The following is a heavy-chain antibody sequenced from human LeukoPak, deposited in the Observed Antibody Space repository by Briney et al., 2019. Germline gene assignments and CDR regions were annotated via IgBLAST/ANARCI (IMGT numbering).Heavy chain of an antibody. CDR2: IIPILGIA. J-gene: IGHJ1*01. D-gene: IGHD3-16*02. Sequence: SVNVSCKASGGTFSSYAISGVRQAPGQGLEWVGRIIPILGIANYAQRFQGRVTITADKPTSTAYMELSSLRSEDTAVYYCARDRGLRLGELSSPSEYFQHWGQGTLVTVSS. CDR3: ARDRGLRLGELSSPSEYFQH. CDR1: GGTFSSYA. V-gene: IGHV1-69*04.